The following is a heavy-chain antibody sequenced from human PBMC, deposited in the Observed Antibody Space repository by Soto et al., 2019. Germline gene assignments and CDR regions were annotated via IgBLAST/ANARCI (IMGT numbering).Heavy chain of an antibody. CDR1: GYTFSNYY. CDR2: INPSGGAT. V-gene: IGHV1-46*03. J-gene: IGHJ6*02. D-gene: IGHD3-10*01. Sequence: QVQLVQSGAELKKPGASVRMSCKASGYTFSNYYMHWVRQAPGQGLEWMGIINPSGGATTYAEKMLGRVTMTRDPSACTVYMELNSLRSEATAVYYCARELSPLWFGEFDYPYYGMEVWCQGTMVTVSS. CDR3: ARELSPLWFGEFDYPYYGMEV.